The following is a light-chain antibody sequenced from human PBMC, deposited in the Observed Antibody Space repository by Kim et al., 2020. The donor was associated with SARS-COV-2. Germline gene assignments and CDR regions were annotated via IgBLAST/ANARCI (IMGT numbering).Light chain of an antibody. V-gene: IGLV1-44*01. CDR2: TNN. J-gene: IGLJ3*02. Sequence: GQRFTISCSGSSSNIGINSVYWYQQLPGTAPKLLIYTNNQRPSGVPDRFSGSKSGTSASLAISGLQSEDEADYSCAAWDDSLNGPVFGGGTQLTVL. CDR1: SSNIGINS. CDR3: AAWDDSLNGPV.